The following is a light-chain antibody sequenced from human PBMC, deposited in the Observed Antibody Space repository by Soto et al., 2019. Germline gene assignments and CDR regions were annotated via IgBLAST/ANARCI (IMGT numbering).Light chain of an antibody. CDR2: DAF. CDR3: QQYNSSPWT. J-gene: IGKJ1*01. Sequence: DIQMTQSPSTLSASIGDTVTITCRASQSISEGLAWYQQKPGKAPKVLIYDAFSLESGVPARFRGSGSGTEFTLTISSLQPDDFATYYCQQYNSSPWTFGQGTKVEIK. CDR1: QSISEG. V-gene: IGKV1-5*01.